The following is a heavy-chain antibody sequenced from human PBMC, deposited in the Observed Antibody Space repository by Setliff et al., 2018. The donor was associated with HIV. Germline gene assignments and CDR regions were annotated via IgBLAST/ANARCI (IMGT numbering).Heavy chain of an antibody. CDR2: VDPENGKT. V-gene: IGHV1-69-2*01. CDR1: GYTFADHF. Sequence: ASVTVSCKASGYTFADHFMYWVQQAPGKGLVYMGRVDPENGKTIYAEKFQGRLTITADTSTDTGYMELSSLTSHDTALYYCSTNKWPMIRGVTAFDHWGPGTLVTVSS. D-gene: IGHD3-10*01. J-gene: IGHJ4*02. CDR3: STNKWPMIRGVTAFDH.